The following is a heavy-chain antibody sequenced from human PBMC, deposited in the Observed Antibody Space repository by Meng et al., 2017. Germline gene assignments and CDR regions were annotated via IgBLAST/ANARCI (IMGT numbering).Heavy chain of an antibody. D-gene: IGHD5-18*01. J-gene: IGHJ2*01. V-gene: IGHV3-30*01. Sequence: GESLKISCAASGFTFSSYAMHWVRQAPGKGLEWVAVISYDGSNKYYADSVKGRFTVSRDNSKNTLYLQMNSLRAEDTAVYYCAREDGTASPVFDLWGRGTLVTVSS. CDR3: AREDGTASPVFDL. CDR1: GFTFSSYA. CDR2: ISYDGSNK.